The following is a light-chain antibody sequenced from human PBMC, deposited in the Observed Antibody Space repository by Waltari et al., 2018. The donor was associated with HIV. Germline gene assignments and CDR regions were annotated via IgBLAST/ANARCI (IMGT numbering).Light chain of an antibody. CDR3: HQYYSLPYT. CDR2: WAS. V-gene: IGKV4-1*01. J-gene: IGKJ4*01. Sequence: DILMTQSPDSLAVSLRERATINCRSRRTVLYASNNPNNLAWYQQKPDQPPKVIISWASTRSVGVSDRFSGSGSGTNFSLTINSLQADDLAVYYCHQYYSLPYTFGGGTKVEIK. CDR1: RTVLYASNNPNN.